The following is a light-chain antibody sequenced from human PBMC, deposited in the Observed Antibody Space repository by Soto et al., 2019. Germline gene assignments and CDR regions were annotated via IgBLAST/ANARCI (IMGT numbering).Light chain of an antibody. J-gene: IGKJ4*01. V-gene: IGKV3-15*01. CDR3: QRYNNWPLT. Sequence: EIVLTQSPGTLSLSPGERATLSCRASQSVRSNLAWYQQKPGQTPRLLIYDTSTRATGVPARFSGSRSGTEFTLTINSLQSEDFAVYYCQRYNNWPLTFGGGTKVDI. CDR2: DTS. CDR1: QSVRSN.